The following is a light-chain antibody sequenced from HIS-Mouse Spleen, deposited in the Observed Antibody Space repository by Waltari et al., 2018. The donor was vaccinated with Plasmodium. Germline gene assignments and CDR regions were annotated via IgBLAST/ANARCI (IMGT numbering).Light chain of an antibody. CDR3: QQRSNWPRVLT. CDR2: DAS. CDR1: QSVSSY. J-gene: IGKJ4*01. Sequence: DIVLTQSPATLSLSPVERATLSCRASQSVSSYLAWYQQKPGQAPRLLIYDASNRATGIPARFSGSGSGTDFTLTISSLEPEDFAVYYCQQRSNWPRVLTFGGGTKVEIK. V-gene: IGKV3-11*01.